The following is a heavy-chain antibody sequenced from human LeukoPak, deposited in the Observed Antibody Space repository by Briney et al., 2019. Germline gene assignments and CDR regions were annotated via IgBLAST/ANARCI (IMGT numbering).Heavy chain of an antibody. CDR3: ARRRESAAYDYYYYYMDV. Sequence: SVKVSCKASGGTFSSYAISWVRQAPGQGLEWMGGIIPIFGTANYAQKFQGRVTITTDESTSTAYMELSSLRSEDTAVYYCARRRESAAYDYYYYYMDVWGKGTTGTVSS. CDR2: IIPIFGTA. D-gene: IGHD2-2*01. CDR1: GGTFSSYA. J-gene: IGHJ6*03. V-gene: IGHV1-69*05.